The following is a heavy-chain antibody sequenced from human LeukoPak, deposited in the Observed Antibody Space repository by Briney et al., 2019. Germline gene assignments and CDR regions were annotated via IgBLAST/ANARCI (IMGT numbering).Heavy chain of an antibody. J-gene: IGHJ4*02. D-gene: IGHD6-13*01. CDR3: ARDYSNSWYGDFDY. CDR1: GYTFTSYG. CDR2: ISAYNGHT. Sequence: ASVTVSCKASGYTFTSYGISWVRQAPGQGVEWMGWISAYNGHTNYAQKLQGRVSMTTDTSTSTAYMELRSLRSDETAIYYCARDYSNSWYGDFDYWGQGTLVTVSS. V-gene: IGHV1-18*01.